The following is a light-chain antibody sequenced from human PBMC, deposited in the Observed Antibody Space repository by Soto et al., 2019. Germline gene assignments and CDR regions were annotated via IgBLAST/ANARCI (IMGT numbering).Light chain of an antibody. CDR2: EVS. CDR1: SSDVGGYNY. CDR3: SSYGSTSTRYV. V-gene: IGLV2-14*01. Sequence: HSALTQPASVSGSPGQSITISCTGTSSDVGGYNYVSWYQQHPGKAPKLMIYEVSNRPSGVSNRFSGSKSANTASLTISGLQAEEEADYFCSSYGSTSTRYVFGTGTKLTVL. J-gene: IGLJ1*01.